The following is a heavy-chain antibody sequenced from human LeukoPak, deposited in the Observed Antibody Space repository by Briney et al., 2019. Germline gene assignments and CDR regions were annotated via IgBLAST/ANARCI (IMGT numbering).Heavy chain of an antibody. V-gene: IGHV3-23*01. CDR1: GFTFSNYA. CDR2: ISGSGDST. J-gene: IGHJ2*01. Sequence: GGSLRLSCAASGFTFSNYAMRWVRQAPGKGLEWVSGISGSGDSTYYADSVMGRFTISRDNSKNSLYLQMNSLRAEDTAVYYCARDPSGGYSYGFVWYFDLWGRGTLVTVSS. D-gene: IGHD5-18*01. CDR3: ARDPSGGYSYGFVWYFDL.